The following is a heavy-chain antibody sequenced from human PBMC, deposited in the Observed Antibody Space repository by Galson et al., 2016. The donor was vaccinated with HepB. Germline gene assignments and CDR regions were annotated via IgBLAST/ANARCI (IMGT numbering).Heavy chain of an antibody. D-gene: IGHD6-25*01. CDR2: TYYRSRWYN. CDR1: GDSVSSNTAA. J-gene: IGHJ4*02. V-gene: IGHV6-1*01. CDR3: ARDEKRASYYFDS. Sequence: CAISGDSVSSNTAAWDWIRQSPSRGLEWLGRTYYRSRWYNDYAESVKGRITVTPDTSKDQFSLHLNSVTPEDTAVYYCARDEKRASYYFDSWGQGTLVTVSS.